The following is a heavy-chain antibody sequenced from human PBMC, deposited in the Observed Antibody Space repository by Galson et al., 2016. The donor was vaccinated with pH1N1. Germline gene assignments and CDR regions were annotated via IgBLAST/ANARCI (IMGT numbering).Heavy chain of an antibody. D-gene: IGHD2-15*01. V-gene: IGHV4-4*08. J-gene: IGHJ5*02. CDR1: GGSITSHY. CDR2: IYTSGST. CDR3: ARGGGGRGVVNWFDP. Sequence: SETLSLTCTVSGGSITSHYWTWIRQPPGKGLEWIGRIYTSGSTNYNPSLKSRVTISVDTSKNQFSLKLSSVTAADTAVYYCARGGGGRGVVNWFDPWGQGTLVTVSS.